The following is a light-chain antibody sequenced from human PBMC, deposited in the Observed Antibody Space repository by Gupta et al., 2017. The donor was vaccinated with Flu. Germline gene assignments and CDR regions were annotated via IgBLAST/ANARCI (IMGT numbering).Light chain of an antibody. CDR2: DAS. J-gene: IGKJ5*01. CDR1: QVIYTS. Sequence: DIQVTQSPSSLSASVGDRITIACQASQVIYTSLYWYQHKPGKAPKLLIFDASNLQPGVPSRFSGRGSGTEFTFTISSLQSEDIATYFCQQYHSRPVTFGPGTRLEIK. V-gene: IGKV1-33*01. CDR3: QQYHSRPVT.